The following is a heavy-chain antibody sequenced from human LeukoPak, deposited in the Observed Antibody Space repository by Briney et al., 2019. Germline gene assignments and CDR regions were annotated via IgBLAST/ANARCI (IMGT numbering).Heavy chain of an antibody. J-gene: IGHJ3*02. Sequence: SETLSLTCTVSGGSISSGSYYWGWIRQPPGTGLEWIVSIYYSGYTYNNPSLKSRVTISVDTSKNQFSLKLSSVTAADTAVYYCAKYENAFDIWGQGTMVTVSS. D-gene: IGHD2-8*01. CDR1: GGSISSGSYY. V-gene: IGHV4-39*01. CDR2: IYYSGYT. CDR3: AKYENAFDI.